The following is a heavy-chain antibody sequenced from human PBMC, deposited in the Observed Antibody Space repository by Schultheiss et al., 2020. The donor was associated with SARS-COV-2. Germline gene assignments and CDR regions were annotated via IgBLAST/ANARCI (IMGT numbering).Heavy chain of an antibody. CDR2: ISSSSSTI. Sequence: AGSLRLSCAASGFTFSSYSMNWVRQAPGKGLEWVSSISSSSSTIYYADSVKGRFTISRDNAKNSLYLQMNSLRDEDTAVYYCARDQIYSRDGYTIPSYYFDYWGQGTLVTVSS. J-gene: IGHJ4*02. V-gene: IGHV3-48*02. CDR3: ARDQIYSRDGYTIPSYYFDY. D-gene: IGHD5-24*01. CDR1: GFTFSSYS.